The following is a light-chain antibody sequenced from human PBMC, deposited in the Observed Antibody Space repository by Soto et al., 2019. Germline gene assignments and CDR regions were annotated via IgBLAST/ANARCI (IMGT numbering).Light chain of an antibody. CDR3: SSYTSSTNYV. CDR2: GNT. CDR1: SSNIGAGSG. J-gene: IGLJ1*01. V-gene: IGLV1-40*01. Sequence: QSVLTQPPSVSGAPGESVTISCAGSSSNIGAGSGVHWYQQLPGTAPKLLINGNTNRPSGVPDRFYGSKSGTSASLAITGLLPEDEADYYCSSYTSSTNYVFGTGTKVTVL.